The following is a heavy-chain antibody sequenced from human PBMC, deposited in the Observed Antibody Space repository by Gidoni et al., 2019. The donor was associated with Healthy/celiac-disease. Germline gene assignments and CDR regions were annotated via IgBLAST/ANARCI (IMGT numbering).Heavy chain of an antibody. CDR3: ARQTLWSRYFDL. V-gene: IGHV4-34*01. CDR2: INHSGST. J-gene: IGHJ2*01. D-gene: IGHD2-21*01. CDR1: GGSFSGYY. Sequence: QVQLQQWGAGLLKPSETLSLTCAVYGGSFSGYYWSWIRQPPGKGLEWIGEINHSGSTNYNPSLKSRVTISVDTSKNQFSLKLSSVTAADTAVYYCARQTLWSRYFDLWGRGTLVTVSS.